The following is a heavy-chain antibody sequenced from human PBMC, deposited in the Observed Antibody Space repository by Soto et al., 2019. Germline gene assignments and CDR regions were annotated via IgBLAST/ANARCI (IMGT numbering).Heavy chain of an antibody. CDR3: ARVPVVVVAAAFDY. D-gene: IGHD2-15*01. V-gene: IGHV4-34*01. J-gene: IGHJ4*02. CDR2: INHSGST. CDR1: GGSFSGYY. Sequence: QVQLQQWGAGLLKPSETLSLTCDVYGGSFSGYYWSWISQPPGKGLEWIGEINHSGSTNYNPSLKSRVTISVDTSKNQFSLKLSSVTAADTAVYYCARVPVVVVAAAFDYWGQGTLVTVSS.